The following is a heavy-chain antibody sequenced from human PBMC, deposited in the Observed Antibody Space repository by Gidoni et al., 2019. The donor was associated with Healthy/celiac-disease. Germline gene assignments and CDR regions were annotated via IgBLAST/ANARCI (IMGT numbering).Heavy chain of an antibody. CDR3: AKDKGDSSKGVYYYYYYGMDV. J-gene: IGHJ6*02. CDR2: ISWNSGSI. D-gene: IGHD2-15*01. CDR1: GFTFDDYA. V-gene: IGHV3-9*01. Sequence: EVQLVESGGGLVQPGRSLRLTCAASGFTFDDYAMPWVRQAPGKGLEWVSGISWNSGSICYADSVKVRCTISRDNAKNSLYLQMNSLRAEDTALYYCAKDKGDSSKGVYYYYYYGMDVWGQGTTVTVSS.